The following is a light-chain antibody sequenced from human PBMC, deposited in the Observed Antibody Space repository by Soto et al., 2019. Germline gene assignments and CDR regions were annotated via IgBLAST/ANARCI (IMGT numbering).Light chain of an antibody. V-gene: IGKV3-20*01. CDR2: ATS. J-gene: IGKJ2*03. CDR3: QQYGNSPPYS. CDR1: QSVSTTY. Sequence: EIVLTQSPGSLSLSPGEGATLSCRASQSVSTTYLAWYQHKPGQAPRLVIYATSSRAAGIADRFRGSGSGTEVTLTISSLEPEDVGVYFCQQYGNSPPYSFGQWTKLEIK.